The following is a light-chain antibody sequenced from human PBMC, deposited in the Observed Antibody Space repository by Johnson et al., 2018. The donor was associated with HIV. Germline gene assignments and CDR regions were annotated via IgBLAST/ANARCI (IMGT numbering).Light chain of an antibody. CDR2: DNN. J-gene: IGLJ1*01. V-gene: IGLV1-51*01. CDR3: GIWDSSQSAYV. Sequence: QSVLTQPPSVSAAPGQKVTISCSGSSSNIGNNYVSWYQQLPGTAPKLLIYDNNKRPSGIPDRFSGSKSGTSATLGITGLQTGDDADYHCGIWDSSQSAYVFGTGTKVTVL. CDR1: SSNIGNNY.